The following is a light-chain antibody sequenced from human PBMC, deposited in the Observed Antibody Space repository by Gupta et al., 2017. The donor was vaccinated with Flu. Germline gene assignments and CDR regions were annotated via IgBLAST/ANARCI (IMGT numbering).Light chain of an antibody. J-gene: IGKJ2*01. V-gene: IGKV1-33*01. CDR2: DAS. CDR3: QQYDCPPPT. CDR1: QDIKTY. Sequence: QVTPSPASLSGGLWDRVSITCQASQDIKTYLNWYQQKPGKAPKLLIYDASILEIGVPARFSGSGSGRRFILTINGLQADDVATYFCQQYDCPPPTFGQGTKVEIK.